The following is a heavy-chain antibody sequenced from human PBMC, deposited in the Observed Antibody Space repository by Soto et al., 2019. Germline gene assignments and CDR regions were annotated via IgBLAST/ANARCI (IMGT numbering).Heavy chain of an antibody. D-gene: IGHD3-10*02. Sequence: GGSLRLSCAASGFTFSSYIMNWVRQAPGKGLEWVSSISSSSIYIYYADSVKGRFTISRDNAKNSLYLQMNSLRAEDTAVYYCARSSPIGGTMVGGAFDIWGQGTMITV. V-gene: IGHV3-21*01. J-gene: IGHJ3*02. CDR1: GFTFSSYI. CDR3: ARSSPIGGTMVGGAFDI. CDR2: ISSSSIYI.